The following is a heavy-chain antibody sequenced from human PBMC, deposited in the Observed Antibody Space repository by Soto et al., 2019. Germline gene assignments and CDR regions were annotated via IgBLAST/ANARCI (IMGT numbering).Heavy chain of an antibody. D-gene: IGHD3-3*01. CDR2: ISGSGGST. J-gene: IGHJ4*02. CDR1: GFTFSSYA. Sequence: EVQLLESGGGLVQPGGSLRLSCAASGFTFSSYAMSWVRQAPGKGLEWVSAISGSGGSTYYADSVKGRFTTSRDNSKNTLYLQMNSLRAEDTAVYYCAKPIFGVVSPFDYWGQGTLVTVSS. CDR3: AKPIFGVVSPFDY. V-gene: IGHV3-23*01.